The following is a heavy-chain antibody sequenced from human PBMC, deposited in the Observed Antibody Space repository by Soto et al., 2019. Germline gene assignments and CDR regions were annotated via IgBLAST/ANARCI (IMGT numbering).Heavy chain of an antibody. CDR2: INHSGST. CDR3: ARMFGSRFNFDY. J-gene: IGHJ4*02. D-gene: IGHD3-16*01. Sequence: PSETLSLTCAVYGGSFSGHYWSWIRQPPGKGLEWIGEINHSGSTNYNPSLKSRVTISVDRFKNQFSLKLSSVTAADTAVYYCARMFGSRFNFDYWGQGTLVTVSS. V-gene: IGHV4-34*01. CDR1: GGSFSGHY.